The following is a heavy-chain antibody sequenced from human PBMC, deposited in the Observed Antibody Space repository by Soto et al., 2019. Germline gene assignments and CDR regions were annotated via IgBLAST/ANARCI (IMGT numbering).Heavy chain of an antibody. D-gene: IGHD2-21*02. Sequence: QLQLQESGSGLVKPSQTLSLTCAVSGGSISSGGYSWSWIRQPPGKGLEWIGYIYHSGSTYYNPSLKSRVTISVDRSKNQFSMKLSSVTAADTAVYYCARVSRADCGGDCYYRYFDLWGRGTLVTVS. CDR2: IYHSGST. CDR3: ARVSRADCGGDCYYRYFDL. CDR1: GGSISSGGYS. V-gene: IGHV4-30-2*01. J-gene: IGHJ2*01.